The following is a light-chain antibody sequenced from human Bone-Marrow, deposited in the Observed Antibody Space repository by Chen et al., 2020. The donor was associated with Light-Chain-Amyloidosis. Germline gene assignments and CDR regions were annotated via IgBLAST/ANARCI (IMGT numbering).Light chain of an antibody. J-gene: IGLJ3*02. Sequence: SYVLTQPSSVSVAPGQTATIACGGNNIGSTSVHWYQQTPGQAPLLVVYDDSDRPSGIPERLSGSNAGNTATQTISRVEAGDEADYCCQVWDRSSDRPVCGGGTKLTVL. CDR2: DDS. CDR3: QVWDRSSDRPV. V-gene: IGLV3-21*02. CDR1: NIGSTS.